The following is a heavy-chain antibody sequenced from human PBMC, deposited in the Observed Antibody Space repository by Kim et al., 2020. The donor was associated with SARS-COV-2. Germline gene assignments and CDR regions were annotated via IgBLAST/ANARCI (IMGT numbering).Heavy chain of an antibody. J-gene: IGHJ4*02. Sequence: LKSRVTISVDTSKNRYSLKLSSVTAADTAVYYCARVRFAVYDSGGYYPDYWGQGTLVTVSS. D-gene: IGHD3-22*01. V-gene: IGHV4-59*01. CDR3: ARVRFAVYDSGGYYPDY.